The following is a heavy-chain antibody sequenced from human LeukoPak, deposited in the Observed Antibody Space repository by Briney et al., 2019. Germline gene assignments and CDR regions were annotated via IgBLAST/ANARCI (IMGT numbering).Heavy chain of an antibody. D-gene: IGHD6-13*01. CDR3: ARGGGAAADYSYYYMDV. CDR2: INAYNGNT. V-gene: IGHV1-18*01. Sequence: ASVKVSCKASGYTFTSYGITWVRQAPGQGLEWMGWINAYNGNTNYAQKLQGRVTMTTDTSTSTAYMELRSLRSDDTAVYYCARGGGAAADYSYYYMDVWGKGTTLTVSS. CDR1: GYTFTSYG. J-gene: IGHJ6*03.